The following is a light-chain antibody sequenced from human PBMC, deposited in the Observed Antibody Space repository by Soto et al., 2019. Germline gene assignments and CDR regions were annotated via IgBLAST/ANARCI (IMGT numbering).Light chain of an antibody. V-gene: IGKV1D-12*01. J-gene: IGKJ2*01. CDR2: AAS. CDR3: QQANSFPPT. CDR1: QGISSW. Sequence: DIQMTQSTSSVSASVGDRVTITCRASQGISSWLVWYQQKPGKAPKLLIYAASSLQSGDPSRFSGSGSGTDFTLTISSLQPEDFATYYCQQANSFPPTFGQGTKLEIK.